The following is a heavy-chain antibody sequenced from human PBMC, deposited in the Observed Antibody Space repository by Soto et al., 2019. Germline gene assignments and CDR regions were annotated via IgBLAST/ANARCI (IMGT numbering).Heavy chain of an antibody. V-gene: IGHV3-23*01. CDR2: ISGRGGST. D-gene: IGHD3-10*01. J-gene: IGHJ4*02. CDR3: AKDMVRGVIIGVFLDY. CDR1: GFTFSSYA. Sequence: EVQLLESGGGLVQPGGSLRLSCAASGFTFSSYAMSWVRQAPGKGLEWVSAISGRGGSTYYADSVKGRFTISRDNSKNTLYLQMNSLRAEDTAVYYCAKDMVRGVIIGVFLDYWGQGTLVTVSS.